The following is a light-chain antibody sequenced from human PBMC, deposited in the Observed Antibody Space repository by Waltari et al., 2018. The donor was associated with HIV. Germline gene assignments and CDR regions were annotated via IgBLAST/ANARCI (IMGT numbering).Light chain of an antibody. CDR2: DVT. Sequence: QSALPQPRSVSGSPGPSVTISCTGTSRDVGGFSFVSWYQHHPGKAPKLLISDVTKRPSGVPDRFSGSKSGNTASLTISGLQAEDEADYHCCSYAGSFTLIFGGGTTVTVL. V-gene: IGLV2-11*01. CDR1: SRDVGGFSF. CDR3: CSYAGSFTLI. J-gene: IGLJ2*01.